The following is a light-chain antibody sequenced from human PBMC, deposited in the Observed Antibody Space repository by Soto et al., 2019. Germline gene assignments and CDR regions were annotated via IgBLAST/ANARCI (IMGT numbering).Light chain of an antibody. J-gene: IGKJ3*01. CDR3: QQFNDWPEFT. Sequence: EIVMTQSPATLSVSPGERATLSCRASQSVGRNLAGYQQKPGQTPRLLIYGTSTRTTGTPPRFTGSGSGTEFTLTVSSLQSEDFAVYYCQQFNDWPEFTFGTGTKVEIK. CDR1: QSVGRN. CDR2: GTS. V-gene: IGKV3-15*01.